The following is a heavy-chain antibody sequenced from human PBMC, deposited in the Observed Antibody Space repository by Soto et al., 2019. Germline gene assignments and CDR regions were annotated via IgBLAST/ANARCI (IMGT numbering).Heavy chain of an antibody. J-gene: IGHJ4*02. CDR2: IYSTGTT. V-gene: IGHV3-53*01. CDR1: GFTVGNNY. D-gene: IGHD3-10*01. CDR3: AKDGRGSGSHYSSFGY. Sequence: SGGSLRLSCAASGFTVGNNYMSWVRQAPGKGLEWVSLIYSTGTTKYADSVKGRFTVSRDNAKNTLYLQMNSLRAEDTAVYYCAKDGRGSGSHYSSFGYWGQGTLVTVSS.